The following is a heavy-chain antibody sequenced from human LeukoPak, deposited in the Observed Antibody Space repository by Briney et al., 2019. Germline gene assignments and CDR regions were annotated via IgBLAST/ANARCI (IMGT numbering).Heavy chain of an antibody. CDR3: ARDRLPIVRNCGGDCRHYFDY. D-gene: IGHD2-21*02. V-gene: IGHV3-66*01. Sequence: GGSLRLSCAASGFTFSSYAMHWVRQAPGKGLEWVSVIYSGGSTYYADSVKGRFTISRDNTKNSLYLQMNSLRAEDTAVYYCARDRLPIVRNCGGDCRHYFDYWGQGTLVTVSS. CDR2: IYSGGST. J-gene: IGHJ4*02. CDR1: GFTFSSYA.